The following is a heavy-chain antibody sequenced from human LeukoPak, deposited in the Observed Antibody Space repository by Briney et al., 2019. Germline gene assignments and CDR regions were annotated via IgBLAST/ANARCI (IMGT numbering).Heavy chain of an antibody. V-gene: IGHV3-23*01. D-gene: IGHD7-27*01. CDR2: ISGNGGIT. J-gene: IGHJ6*02. CDR1: GFIFGGYV. Sequence: PGGSLRLSCAASGFIFGGYVMSWVRQAPGKGLEWVSSISGNGGITYYADSLKGRFIISRDNSTNTLCLQMNGLRAEDTAIYYCAKAGNWDQGYYYYGMDAWGQGTTVTVS. CDR3: AKAGNWDQGYYYYGMDA.